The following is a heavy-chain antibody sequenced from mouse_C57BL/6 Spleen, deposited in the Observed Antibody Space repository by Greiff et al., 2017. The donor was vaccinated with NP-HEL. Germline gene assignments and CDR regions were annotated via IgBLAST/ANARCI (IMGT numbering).Heavy chain of an antibody. D-gene: IGHD4-1*01. J-gene: IGHJ1*03. CDR2: INPGSGGT. Sequence: FPLQPSVAELVRPGTSVKVSCKASGYAFTNYLIEWVKQRPGQGLEWIGVINPGSGGTNYNEKFKGKATLTADKSSSTAYMQLSSLTSEDSAVYFCARSGTERYFDVWGTGTTVTVSS. V-gene: IGHV1-54*01. CDR3: ARSGTERYFDV. CDR1: GYAFTNYL.